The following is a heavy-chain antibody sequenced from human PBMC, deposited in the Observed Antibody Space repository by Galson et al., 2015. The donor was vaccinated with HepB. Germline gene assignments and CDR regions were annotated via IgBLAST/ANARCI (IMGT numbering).Heavy chain of an antibody. V-gene: IGHV3-33*01. D-gene: IGHD2-2*01. CDR2: IWYDGSNK. Sequence: SLRLSCAASEFTFSSYGMHWVRQAPGKGLVWVAVIWYDGSNKYYADSVKGRFTISRDNSKNTLYLQMNSLRAEDTAVYYCAREVVPAAIGGLYYYYYMDVWGKGTTVTVSS. CDR1: EFTFSSYG. CDR3: AREVVPAAIGGLYYYYYMDV. J-gene: IGHJ6*03.